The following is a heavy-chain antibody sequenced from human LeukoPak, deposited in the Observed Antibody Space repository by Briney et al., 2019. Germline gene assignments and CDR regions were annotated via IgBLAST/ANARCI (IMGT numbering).Heavy chain of an antibody. V-gene: IGHV4-34*01. Sequence: SETLSLTCAVYGGSFSGYYWSWIRQPPGKGLEWIGEINHSGSTNYNPSLKSRVTISVDTSKNQFSLKLSSVTAADTAVYYCARESGSTNAFDIWGQGTMVTVSS. CDR3: ARESGSTNAFDI. J-gene: IGHJ3*02. D-gene: IGHD1-26*01. CDR1: GGSFSGYY. CDR2: INHSGST.